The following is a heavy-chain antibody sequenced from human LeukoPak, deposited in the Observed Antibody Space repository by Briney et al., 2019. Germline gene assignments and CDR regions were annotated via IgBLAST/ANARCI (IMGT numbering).Heavy chain of an antibody. CDR3: ASWKAAAGTGWFDP. CDR2: INHSGST. D-gene: IGHD6-13*01. CDR1: GGSFSGYY. Sequence: SETLSLTCAVYGGSFSGYYWSWIRQPPGKGLEWIGEINHSGSTNYNPSLKSRVTISVDTSKNQFSLKLSSVTAADTAVYYCASWKAAAGTGWFDPWGQGTLVTVSS. V-gene: IGHV4-34*01. J-gene: IGHJ5*02.